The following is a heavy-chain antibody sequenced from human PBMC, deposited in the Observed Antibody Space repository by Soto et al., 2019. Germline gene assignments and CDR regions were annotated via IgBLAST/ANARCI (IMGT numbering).Heavy chain of an antibody. Sequence: PGGSLRLSCAASGFTFSSYAMSWVRQAPGKGLEWVSRISGDGSSTSYADSVKGRFTISRDNAKNTMNLQMDSLRAEDTAVYYCARSLPGTYGAFDLWGQGTMVTVSS. CDR1: GFTFSSYA. CDR2: ISGDGSST. V-gene: IGHV3-74*01. D-gene: IGHD1-7*01. CDR3: ARSLPGTYGAFDL. J-gene: IGHJ3*01.